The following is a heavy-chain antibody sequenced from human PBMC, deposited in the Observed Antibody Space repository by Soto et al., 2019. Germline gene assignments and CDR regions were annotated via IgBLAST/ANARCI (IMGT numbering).Heavy chain of an antibody. CDR3: AREIIPLTTDWYFDL. CDR2: IFDRGSS. V-gene: IGHV4-30-4*01. CDR1: GGSISGGVYY. D-gene: IGHD4-17*01. J-gene: IGHJ2*01. Sequence: QVQLQESGPGLVKPSQTLSLTCTVSGGSISGGVYYWSWIRQPPGKGLEWIGYIFDRGSSYYNPSLKSRVTISVDRSKNQFSLRLSSVTAADTAVYYCAREIIPLTTDWYFDLWGRGTLVTVSS.